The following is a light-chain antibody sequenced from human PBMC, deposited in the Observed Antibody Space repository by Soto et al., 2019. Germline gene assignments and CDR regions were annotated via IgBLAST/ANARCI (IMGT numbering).Light chain of an antibody. CDR3: QHRINWPLT. CDR2: DAS. J-gene: IGKJ4*01. Sequence: EIVLTQSPATLSLSPGERATLSCRASQSVSSYLAWYQQKPGQAPRLPIYDASNRATGIPGRFSGSGSGTDFTLTISSLEPEDFAVYYCQHRINWPLTFGGGTKVDIK. CDR1: QSVSSY. V-gene: IGKV3-11*01.